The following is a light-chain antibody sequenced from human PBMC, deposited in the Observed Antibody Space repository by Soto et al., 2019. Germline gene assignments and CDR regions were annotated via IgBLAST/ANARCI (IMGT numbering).Light chain of an antibody. J-gene: IGLJ1*01. V-gene: IGLV1-40*01. CDR1: SSNIGAGYD. CDR3: QSYDSSLSLSV. Sequence: QSVLTQPPSVSGAPGQRVTISCTGSSSNIGAGYDVHWYQQLPGTAPKLLIYGNSNRPSGVPDRFSGSKSGTSASLAITGLQDEDEADYYCQSYDSSLSLSVFGTGIKLTVL. CDR2: GNS.